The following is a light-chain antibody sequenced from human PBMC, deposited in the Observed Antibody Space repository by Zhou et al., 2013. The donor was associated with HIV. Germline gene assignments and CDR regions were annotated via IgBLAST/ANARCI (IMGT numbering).Light chain of an antibody. J-gene: IGKJ1*01. CDR3: QQHNSYSRT. CDR2: KAS. V-gene: IGKV1-5*03. Sequence: DIQMTQSPSTLSASVGDRVTITCRASQSISTWLAWYQQKPGKAPKLLIYKASSLESGVPSRFSGSGSGTEFTLTINSLQPDDFATYYCQQHNSYSRTFGQ. CDR1: QSISTW.